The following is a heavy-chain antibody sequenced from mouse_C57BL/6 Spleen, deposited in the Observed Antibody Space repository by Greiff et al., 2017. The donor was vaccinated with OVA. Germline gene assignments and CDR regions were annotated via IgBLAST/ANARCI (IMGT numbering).Heavy chain of an antibody. Sequence: EVQLVESGGGLVKPGGSLKLSCAASGFTFSDYGMHWVRQAPEKGLEWVAYISSGSSTIYYADTVKGRFTISRDNAKNTLFLQMTSLRSEDTAMYYCAKITTGAMDYWGQGTSVTVSS. J-gene: IGHJ4*01. CDR2: ISSGSSTI. CDR1: GFTFSDYG. V-gene: IGHV5-17*01. D-gene: IGHD1-1*01. CDR3: AKITTGAMDY.